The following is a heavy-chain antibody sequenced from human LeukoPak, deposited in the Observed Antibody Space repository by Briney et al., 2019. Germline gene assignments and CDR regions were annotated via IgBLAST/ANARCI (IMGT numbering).Heavy chain of an antibody. CDR1: GFTVTEYA. V-gene: IGHV3-23*01. Sequence: GGSLRLSCEASGFTVTEYAMTWIRQSPGKGLEWVSSMSDIGPNTYYADSVKGRFTISRDTSKNTLLLQMNSLRGDDTALYFCARRLSLRFDAFAVWGPGTVVTVSS. J-gene: IGHJ3*01. CDR2: MSDIGPNT. CDR3: ARRLSLRFDAFAV. D-gene: IGHD3-3*01.